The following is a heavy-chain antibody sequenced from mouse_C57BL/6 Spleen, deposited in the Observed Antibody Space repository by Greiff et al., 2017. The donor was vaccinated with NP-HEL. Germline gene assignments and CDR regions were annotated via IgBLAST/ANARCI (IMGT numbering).Heavy chain of an antibody. CDR3: ARGDGKGFYYFDY. J-gene: IGHJ2*01. CDR2: INYDGSST. D-gene: IGHD1-1*01. Sequence: EVQVVESEGGLVQPGSSMKLSCTASGFTFSDYYMAWVRQVPEKGLEWVANINYDGSSTYYLDSLKSRFIISRDNAKNILYLQMSSLKSEDTATYYCARGDGKGFYYFDYWGQGTTLTVSS. CDR1: GFTFSDYY. V-gene: IGHV5-16*01.